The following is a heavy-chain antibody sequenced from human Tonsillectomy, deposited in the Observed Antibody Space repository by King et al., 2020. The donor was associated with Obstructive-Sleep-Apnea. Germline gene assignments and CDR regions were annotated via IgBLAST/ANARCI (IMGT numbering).Heavy chain of an antibody. CDR1: GGTFSSYG. Sequence: QLVQSGAEVKKPWSSVKVACKASGGTFSSYGISWVRQAPGQGLEWFGGSIPFGGVSNYLHKFQGRVTITADKSTSTDYMVLSSLRSEDTAVYYCARGSLAGRPQNNYGMDVWGQGTTVTVSS. D-gene: IGHD6-6*01. CDR3: ARGSLAGRPQNNYGMDV. CDR2: SIPFGGVS. J-gene: IGHJ6*02. V-gene: IGHV1-69*17.